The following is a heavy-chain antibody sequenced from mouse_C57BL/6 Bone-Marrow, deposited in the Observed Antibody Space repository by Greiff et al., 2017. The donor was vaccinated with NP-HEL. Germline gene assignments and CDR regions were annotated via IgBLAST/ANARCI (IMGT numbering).Heavy chain of an antibody. V-gene: IGHV1-15*01. CDR1: GYTFTDYE. CDR3: TRWAYGSSYDWYFDV. CDR2: IDPETGGT. D-gene: IGHD1-1*01. J-gene: IGHJ1*03. Sequence: VQLVESGAELVRPGASVTLSCKASGYTFTDYEMHWVKQTPVHGLEWIGAIDPETGGTAYNQKFKGKAILTADKSSSTAYMELRSLTSEDSAVYYCTRWAYGSSYDWYFDVWGTGTTVTVPS.